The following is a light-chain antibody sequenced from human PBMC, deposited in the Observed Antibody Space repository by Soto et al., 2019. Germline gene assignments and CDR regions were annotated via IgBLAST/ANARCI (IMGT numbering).Light chain of an antibody. J-gene: IGKJ4*01. CDR3: QQYNNWPPLT. CDR1: QSVSSN. Sequence: EILMTQSPATLSVSPGQRATLSCRASQSVSSNLAWYQQKPGQAPRLLIYGASTRATGIPARFSGSGSGTEFTLTISSLQSEDFAVYYCQQYNNWPPLTFGGGTKADIK. V-gene: IGKV3-15*01. CDR2: GAS.